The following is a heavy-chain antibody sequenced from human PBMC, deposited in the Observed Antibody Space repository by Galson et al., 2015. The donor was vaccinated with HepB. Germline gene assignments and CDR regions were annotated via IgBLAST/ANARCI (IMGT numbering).Heavy chain of an antibody. CDR3: ARDVGYLAGTGHYYGMDV. J-gene: IGHJ6*02. CDR2: IIPIFGTA. D-gene: IGHD6-19*01. CDR1: GGTFSSYA. V-gene: IGHV1-69*13. Sequence: SVKVSCKASGGTFSSYAISWVRQAPGQGLEWMGGIIPIFGTANYAQKFQGRVTITADESTSTAYMELSSLRSEDTAVYYCARDVGYLAGTGHYYGMDVWGQGTTVTVSS.